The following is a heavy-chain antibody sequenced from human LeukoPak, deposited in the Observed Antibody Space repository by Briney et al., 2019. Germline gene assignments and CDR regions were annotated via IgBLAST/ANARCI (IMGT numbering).Heavy chain of an antibody. CDR3: AKVIRGGYGMDV. Sequence: PGGSLRLSCAASGFIFSTYAMTWVRQAPGKGLEWVSYISYSSSLTDYADSVKGRFTISRDNAKNSLSLQLNSLRDEDTAVYFCAKVIRGGYGMDVWGQGTTVTVSS. V-gene: IGHV3-48*02. CDR1: GFIFSTYA. CDR2: ISYSSSLT. D-gene: IGHD3-10*01. J-gene: IGHJ6*02.